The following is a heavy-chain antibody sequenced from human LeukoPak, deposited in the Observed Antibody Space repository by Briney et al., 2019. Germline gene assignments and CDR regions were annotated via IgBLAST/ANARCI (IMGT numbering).Heavy chain of an antibody. D-gene: IGHD3-22*01. CDR1: GGSISSYC. J-gene: IGHJ4*02. CDR2: IYYSGST. CDR3: ARGYYDSSGYYHRVLNY. Sequence: SETLSLTCTVSGGSISSYCWSWIRQPTGKGLEWIGYIYYSGSTNYNPSLKSRVTISVDTSKNQFSLKLSSVTAADTAVYYCARGYYDSSGYYHRVLNYWGQGTLVTVSS. V-gene: IGHV4-59*01.